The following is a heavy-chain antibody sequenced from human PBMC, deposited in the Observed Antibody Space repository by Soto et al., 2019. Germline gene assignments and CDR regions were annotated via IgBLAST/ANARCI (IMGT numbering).Heavy chain of an antibody. J-gene: IGHJ5*02. CDR3: ARGHGEAAGSRWFDP. D-gene: IGHD6-13*01. CDR2: INHSGST. V-gene: IGHV4-34*01. Sequence: SETLSLTCAVYGGSFSGYYWSWIRQPPGKGLEWIGEINHSGSTNYNPPLKSRVTISVDTSKNQFSLKLSSVTAADTAVYYCARGHGEAAGSRWFDPWGQGTLVTVSS. CDR1: GGSFSGYY.